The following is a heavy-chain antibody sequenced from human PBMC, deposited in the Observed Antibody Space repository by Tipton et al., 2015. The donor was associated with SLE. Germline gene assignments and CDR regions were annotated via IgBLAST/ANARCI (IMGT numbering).Heavy chain of an antibody. CDR3: ARGDSSNWWGRY. Sequence: TLSLTCTVSGGSLSSSSYYWVWIRQPPGKGLEWIGSVHYSGNTHYNPSLKSRVTISVDTSRNQFSLIVRSMTAADTAVYYCARGDSSNWWGRYWGQGTLVTVSS. CDR2: VHYSGNT. D-gene: IGHD6-13*01. CDR1: GGSLSSSSYY. J-gene: IGHJ4*02. V-gene: IGHV4-39*01.